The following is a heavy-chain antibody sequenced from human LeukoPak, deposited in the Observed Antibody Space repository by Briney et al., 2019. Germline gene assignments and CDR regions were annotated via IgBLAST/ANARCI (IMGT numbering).Heavy chain of an antibody. Sequence: SQTLSLTCTVSGGSISSGDYYWSWIRQPPGKGLEWIGYIYYSGSTYYNPSLKSRVTISVDTSKNQFPLKLSSVTAADTAVYYCARDRMAKYYYDSSGYQWGQGTLVTVSS. CDR3: ARDRMAKYYYDSSGYQ. D-gene: IGHD3-22*01. V-gene: IGHV4-30-4*08. CDR2: IYYSGST. CDR1: GGSISSGDYY. J-gene: IGHJ4*02.